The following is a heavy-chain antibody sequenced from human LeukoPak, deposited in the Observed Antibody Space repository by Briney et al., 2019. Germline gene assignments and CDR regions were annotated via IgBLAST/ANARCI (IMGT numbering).Heavy chain of an antibody. CDR1: GFTFSSYA. J-gene: IGHJ6*02. CDR2: ISGSGGST. CDR3: AKDLITTVRGSYYYYYGMDV. Sequence: PGGSLRLSCAASGFTFSSYAMSWVRQAPGEGLEWVSTISGSGGSTYYADSVKGRFTISRDNSKNTLYLQMPSLRAEDTAVYYCAKDLITTVRGSYYYYYGMDVWGQGTTVTVSS. V-gene: IGHV3-23*01. D-gene: IGHD3-10*01.